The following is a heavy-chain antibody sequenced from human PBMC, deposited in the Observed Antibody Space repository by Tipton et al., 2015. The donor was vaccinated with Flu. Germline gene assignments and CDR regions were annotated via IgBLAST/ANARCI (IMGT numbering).Heavy chain of an antibody. Sequence: TLSLTCTVSGGSISSGGYYWSWIRQHPGKGVEWCGYIYYSGSTYYNPSLKRRVTISVDTSKNQFSLKLSSVTAADTAVYYCARYSSSWSHYGMDVLVQGTTVTVSS. D-gene: IGHD6-13*01. V-gene: IGHV4-31*03. J-gene: IGHJ6*02. CDR3: ARYSSSWSHYGMDV. CDR2: IYYSGST. CDR1: GGSISSGGYY.